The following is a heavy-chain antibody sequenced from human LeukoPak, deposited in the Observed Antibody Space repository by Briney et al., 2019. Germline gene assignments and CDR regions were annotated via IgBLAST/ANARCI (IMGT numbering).Heavy chain of an antibody. V-gene: IGHV4-34*01. CDR3: ARGGPIVVADRLNWFDP. J-gene: IGHJ5*02. CDR2: INHSGST. CDR1: GGSFSGYY. Sequence: SETLSLTCAVYGGSFSGYYWSWIRQPPGKGLEWIGEINHSGSTNYNPSLKSRVTISVDTSKNQFSLKLSSVTAADTAVYYCARGGPIVVADRLNWFDPWGQGTLVTVSS. D-gene: IGHD3-22*01.